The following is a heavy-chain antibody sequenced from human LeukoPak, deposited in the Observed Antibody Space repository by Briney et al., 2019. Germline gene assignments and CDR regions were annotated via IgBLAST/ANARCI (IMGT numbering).Heavy chain of an antibody. J-gene: IGHJ4*02. D-gene: IGHD1-1*01. V-gene: IGHV3-33*08. Sequence: PGGSLRLSCAASGFIVSTNYLTWVRQAPGKGLDWVAVIWYDGSNKYHADSVKGRFTISRDNSRNTLYLQMTSLRAEDTAVYYCARDRRGSNSNHYFDYWGQGTLVTVSS. CDR1: GFIVSTNY. CDR3: ARDRRGSNSNHYFDY. CDR2: IWYDGSNK.